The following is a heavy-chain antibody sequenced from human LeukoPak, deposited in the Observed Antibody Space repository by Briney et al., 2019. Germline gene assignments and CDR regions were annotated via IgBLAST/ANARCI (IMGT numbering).Heavy chain of an antibody. Sequence: PSEPLSLTCTVSGDSISSYDWRWIRQPPGKGLEWIGYIYYSGSTNYNPPLKSRVTISVDTSKNQFSLTLGSVTAADTAVYYCARDQYLHGMDVWGQGTTVTVSS. CDR1: GDSISSYD. J-gene: IGHJ6*02. CDR2: IYYSGST. D-gene: IGHD4-11*01. V-gene: IGHV4-59*01. CDR3: ARDQYLHGMDV.